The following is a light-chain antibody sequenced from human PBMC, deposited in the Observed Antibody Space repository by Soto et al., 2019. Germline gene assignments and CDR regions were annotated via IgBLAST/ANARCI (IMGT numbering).Light chain of an antibody. Sequence: IQLTQSPSSLSASVGDRVTITCRASPAIASFLAWYQQKPGTAPKLLIYAASSLLSGVPSRFSGSGSGTDFTLTISSLQPEDFATYYCQESFSTLHTFGQGTKLEIK. CDR1: PAIASF. V-gene: IGKV1-39*01. CDR3: QESFSTLHT. J-gene: IGKJ2*01. CDR2: AAS.